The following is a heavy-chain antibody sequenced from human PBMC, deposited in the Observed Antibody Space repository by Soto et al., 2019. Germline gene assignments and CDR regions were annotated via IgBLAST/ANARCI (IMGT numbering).Heavy chain of an antibody. V-gene: IGHV1-18*04. J-gene: IGHJ4*02. Sequence: ASVKVSCKASGYTFTTYNIHWVRRAPGQGLEWMGWISAYNGNTNYAQNFQGRVTMTTDTSTSTAYMELRSLRSDDTAVYYCARVPYCGGDCPKNTFDYWGQGTLVTVSS. CDR3: ARVPYCGGDCPKNTFDY. D-gene: IGHD2-21*02. CDR1: GYTFTTYN. CDR2: ISAYNGNT.